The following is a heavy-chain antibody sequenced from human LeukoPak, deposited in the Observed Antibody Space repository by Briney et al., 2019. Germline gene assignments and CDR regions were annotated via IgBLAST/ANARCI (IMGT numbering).Heavy chain of an antibody. D-gene: IGHD3-22*01. CDR1: GGSISSSSYY. Sequence: SETLSLTCTVSGGSISSSSYYWGWIRQPPGKGLEWIGSIYYSGSTNYNPSLKSRVTISVDTSKNQFSLKLSSVTAADTAVYYCARGRRYYYDSSGYYHWFDPWGQGTLVTVSS. CDR2: IYYSGST. V-gene: IGHV4-39*07. CDR3: ARGRRYYYDSSGYYHWFDP. J-gene: IGHJ5*02.